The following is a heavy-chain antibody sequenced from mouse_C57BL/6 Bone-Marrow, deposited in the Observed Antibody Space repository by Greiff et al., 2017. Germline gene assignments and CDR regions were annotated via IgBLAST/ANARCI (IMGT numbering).Heavy chain of an antibody. Sequence: EVKVVESGGGLVKPGGSLKLSCAASGFTFSDYGMHWVRQAPEKGLEWVAYISSGSSTIYYADTVKGRFTISRDNAKNTLFLQMTSLRSEDTAMYYCARGGNLHFDYWGQGTTLTVSS. J-gene: IGHJ2*01. CDR1: GFTFSDYG. CDR2: ISSGSSTI. D-gene: IGHD2-1*01. CDR3: ARGGNLHFDY. V-gene: IGHV5-17*01.